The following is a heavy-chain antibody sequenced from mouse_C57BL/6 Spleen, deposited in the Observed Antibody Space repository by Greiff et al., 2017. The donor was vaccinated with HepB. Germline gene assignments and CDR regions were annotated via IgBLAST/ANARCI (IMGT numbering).Heavy chain of an antibody. CDR3: ARSQGGSRAMDY. D-gene: IGHD1-1*01. Sequence: QVQLQQSGAELVKPGASVKISCKASGYAFSSYWMNWVKQRPGKGLEWIGQIYPGDGDTNYNGKFKGKATLTADKSSSTAYMQLSSLTSEDSAVYFWARSQGGSRAMDYWGQGTSVTVSS. CDR2: IYPGDGDT. V-gene: IGHV1-80*01. CDR1: GYAFSSYW. J-gene: IGHJ4*01.